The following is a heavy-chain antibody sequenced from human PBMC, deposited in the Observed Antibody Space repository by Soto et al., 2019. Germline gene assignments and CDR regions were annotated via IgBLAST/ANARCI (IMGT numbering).Heavy chain of an antibody. Sequence: LRLSCAASGFTFSRYSMSWVRQAPGKGLEWVSHITASGGTTYYADSVKGRFTISRDSSRSTLYLQMNSLRAEDTALYYCAKCIQVHWNYDAFNILGQATMVIVS. J-gene: IGHJ3*02. D-gene: IGHD1-7*01. CDR2: ITASGGTT. CDR3: AKCIQVHWNYDAFNI. CDR1: GFTFSRYS. V-gene: IGHV3-23*01.